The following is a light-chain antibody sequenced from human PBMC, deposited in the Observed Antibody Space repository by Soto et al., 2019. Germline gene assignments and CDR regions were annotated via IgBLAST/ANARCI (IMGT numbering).Light chain of an antibody. CDR2: AAS. Sequence: DIHMTQSPSSVSASVGDIFTITCRASQGVSRWLAWYQQKPGRAPKLLIYAASSLQSGVPSRLRGSGSGTDFTITISSMKNEDFATYYCQQLNSFPITFGHGTRLEIK. J-gene: IGKJ5*01. V-gene: IGKV1D-12*01. CDR3: QQLNSFPIT. CDR1: QGVSRW.